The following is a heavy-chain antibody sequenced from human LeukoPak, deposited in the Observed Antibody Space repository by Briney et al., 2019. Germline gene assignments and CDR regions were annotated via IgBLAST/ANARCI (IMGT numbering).Heavy chain of an antibody. J-gene: IGHJ6*03. CDR3: ARGVGELLSYYYYYYMDV. D-gene: IGHD3-10*01. Sequence: ASVKVSCKASGYTFTSYYMHWVRQAPGQGLEWMGIINPSGGSTSYAQKFQGRVTMTRDTSTSTVYMELSSLRSEDTAVYYCARGVGELLSYYYYYYMDVWGKGTTVTISS. CDR1: GYTFTSYY. CDR2: INPSGGST. V-gene: IGHV1-46*01.